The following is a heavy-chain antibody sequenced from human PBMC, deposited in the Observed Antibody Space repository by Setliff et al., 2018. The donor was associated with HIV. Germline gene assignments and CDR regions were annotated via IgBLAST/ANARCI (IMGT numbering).Heavy chain of an antibody. CDR2: INPGDSDT. V-gene: IGHV5-51*01. CDR1: GYNFATYY. J-gene: IGHJ4*02. D-gene: IGHD5-12*01. Sequence: PGESLKISCKTSGYNFATYYITWVRQMPGKGLEWIGRINPGDSDTGYSPSFQGQVTISADKSISTTYLQWNSLKAPDTAMYYCATRLLGYSGLGYWGQGTLVTVSS. CDR3: ATRLLGYSGLGY.